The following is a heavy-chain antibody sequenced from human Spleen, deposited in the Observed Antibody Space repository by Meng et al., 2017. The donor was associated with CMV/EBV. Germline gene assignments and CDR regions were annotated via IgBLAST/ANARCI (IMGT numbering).Heavy chain of an antibody. Sequence: AAAGFTFSNAWRSWVRQAPGKGLEWVGRIKSKTDGGTTDYAAPVKGRFTISRDDSKNTLYLQMNSLKTEDTAVYYCTTDGYQLLFDYWGQGTLVTVSS. D-gene: IGHD2-2*01. CDR2: IKSKTDGGTT. CDR1: GFTFSNAW. CDR3: TTDGYQLLFDY. V-gene: IGHV3-15*01. J-gene: IGHJ4*02.